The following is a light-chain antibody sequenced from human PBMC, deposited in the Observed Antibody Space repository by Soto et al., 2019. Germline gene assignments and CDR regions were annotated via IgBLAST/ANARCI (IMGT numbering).Light chain of an antibody. CDR1: QSVSSSY. CDR2: GAS. Sequence: EIVLTQSPGTLSLSPGERVTLSCRASQSVSSSYLAWYQQKPGQAPRLLIYGASSRATSIPDRFSGSGSGTDFTLTISRLEPEDFAVYYCQQYGSSLSITFGQGTRLENK. J-gene: IGKJ5*01. CDR3: QQYGSSLSIT. V-gene: IGKV3-20*01.